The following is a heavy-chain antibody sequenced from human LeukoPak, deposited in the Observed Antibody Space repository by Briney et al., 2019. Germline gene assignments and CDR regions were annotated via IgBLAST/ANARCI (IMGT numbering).Heavy chain of an antibody. Sequence: GASVKVSCKASGGTFSSYAISLVRQAPGQGLEWMGRSIPILGIANYAQKFQGRVTITADKSTSTAYMELSSLRSEDTAVYYCARDRLDYYDILTGPPYGYYGMDVWGQGTTVTVSS. J-gene: IGHJ6*02. CDR2: SIPILGIA. CDR3: ARDRLDYYDILTGPPYGYYGMDV. D-gene: IGHD3-9*01. V-gene: IGHV1-69*04. CDR1: GGTFSSYA.